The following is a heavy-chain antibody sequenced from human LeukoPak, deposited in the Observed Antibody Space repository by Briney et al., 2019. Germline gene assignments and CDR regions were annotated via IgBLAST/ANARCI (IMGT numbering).Heavy chain of an antibody. CDR3: TRDQTPYY. CDR1: GFTFGDYA. J-gene: IGHJ4*02. CDR2: IRSNLYGGTP. V-gene: IGHV3-49*04. Sequence: PGGSLRLSCTASGFTFGDYAMTWVRQAPGKGLEWVGFIRSNLYGGTPEYAASVKGRFTISRDDSNGIAYLEMDSLKTDDTAVYYCTRDQTPYYWGQGTLVTVSS.